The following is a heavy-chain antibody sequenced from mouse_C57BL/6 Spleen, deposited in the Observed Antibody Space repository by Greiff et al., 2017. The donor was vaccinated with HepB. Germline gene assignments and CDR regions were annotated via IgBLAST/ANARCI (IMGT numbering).Heavy chain of an antibody. J-gene: IGHJ4*01. CDR1: GFTFSDYG. D-gene: IGHD2-5*01. Sequence: DVKLVESGGGLVKPGGSLKLSCAASGFTFSDYGMHWVRQAPEKGLEWVAYISSGSSTIYYADTVKGRFTISRDNAKNTLFLQMTSLRSEDTAMYYCARNGDSNYFSGAMDYWGQGTSVTVSS. CDR2: ISSGSSTI. CDR3: ARNGDSNYFSGAMDY. V-gene: IGHV5-17*01.